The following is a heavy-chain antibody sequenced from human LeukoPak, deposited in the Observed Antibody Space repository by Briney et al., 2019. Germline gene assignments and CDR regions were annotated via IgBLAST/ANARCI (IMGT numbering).Heavy chain of an antibody. CDR3: ARITFSTIVDY. D-gene: IGHD1-20*01. Sequence: SETLSLTCTVSGGSISSYYWSWIRQPPGKGLEWIGYIYYSGSTNYNPSLKSRVTISVDTSKNQFSLKLSSVTAADTTVYYCARITFSTIVDYWGQGTLVTVSS. J-gene: IGHJ4*02. CDR2: IYYSGST. CDR1: GGSISSYY. V-gene: IGHV4-59*01.